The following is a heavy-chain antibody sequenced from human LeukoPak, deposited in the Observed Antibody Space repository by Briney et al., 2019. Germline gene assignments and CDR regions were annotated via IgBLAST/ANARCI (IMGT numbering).Heavy chain of an antibody. CDR2: INSDGSIT. CDR3: ARAVGATRVIDYYYYYMGV. V-gene: IGHV3-74*01. CDR1: GFTFSNYW. D-gene: IGHD1-26*01. J-gene: IGHJ6*03. Sequence: GGSLRLSCAASGFTFSNYWMHWVRQAPGKGLVWVSRINSDGSITSYADSVKGRFTISRDNAKNSLYLQMNSLRAEDTAVYYCARAVGATRVIDYYYYYMGVWGKGTTVTVSS.